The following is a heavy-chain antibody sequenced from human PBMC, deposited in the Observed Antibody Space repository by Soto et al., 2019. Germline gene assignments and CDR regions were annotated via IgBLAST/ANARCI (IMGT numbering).Heavy chain of an antibody. J-gene: IGHJ4*02. Sequence: ASVKVSCKTSGYTFTTYAMHWVRLAPGQRLEWMGWINAGNGDTKYSQTLQDRVTITADTSASTAYMQLSSLTSEDTGVYYCARGGLGESWGCYFEHWGQGTPVTVSA. CDR2: INAGNGDT. V-gene: IGHV1-3*01. CDR3: ARGGLGESWGCYFEH. D-gene: IGHD3-16*01. CDR1: GYTFTTYA.